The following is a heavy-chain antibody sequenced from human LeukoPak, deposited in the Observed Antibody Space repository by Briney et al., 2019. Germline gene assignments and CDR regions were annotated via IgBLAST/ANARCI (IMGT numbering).Heavy chain of an antibody. V-gene: IGHV3-7*04. CDR3: ARGYSGYDFRGAFDY. Sequence: GGSLRLSCAASGFTFSSYWMSWVRQAPGKGLEWVANIKQDGSEKYYVDSVKGRFTISRDNAKNSLYLQMNSLRAEDTAVYYCARGYSGYDFRGAFDYWGQGTLVTVSS. CDR2: IKQDGSEK. CDR1: GFTFSSYW. J-gene: IGHJ4*02. D-gene: IGHD5-12*01.